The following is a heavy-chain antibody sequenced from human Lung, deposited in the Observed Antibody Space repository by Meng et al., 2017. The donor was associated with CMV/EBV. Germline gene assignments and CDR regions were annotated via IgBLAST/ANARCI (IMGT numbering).Heavy chain of an antibody. V-gene: IGHV4-61*01. Sequence: SETLSLTCIVSGGAVSDGNYHWNWVRPPPGKGLEWIGQTWSGRGTNYSPSLESRLTISVDKSKNQFSLHLTSVTAADTAIYYCATLIAGYGGRGSWGQGTLVTVSS. CDR3: ATLIAGYGGRGS. D-gene: IGHD5-12*01. J-gene: IGHJ4*02. CDR1: GGAVSDGNYH. CDR2: TWSGRGT.